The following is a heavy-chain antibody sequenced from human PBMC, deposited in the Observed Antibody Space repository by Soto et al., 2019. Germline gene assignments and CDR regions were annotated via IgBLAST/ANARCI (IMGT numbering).Heavy chain of an antibody. Sequence: ASVKVSCKASGYTFTSYYMHWVRQAPRQGLEWMGIINPSGGSTSYAQKFQGRVTMTRDTSTSTVYMELSSLRSEDTAVYYCAREVIVVVRTNWFDPWGQGTLVTVSS. J-gene: IGHJ5*02. V-gene: IGHV1-46*01. CDR3: AREVIVVVRTNWFDP. CDR1: GYTFTSYY. CDR2: INPSGGST. D-gene: IGHD3-22*01.